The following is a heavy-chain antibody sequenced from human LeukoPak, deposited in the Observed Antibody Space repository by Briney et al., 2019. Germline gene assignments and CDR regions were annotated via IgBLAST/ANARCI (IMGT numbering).Heavy chain of an antibody. CDR1: GFTFSSYA. V-gene: IGHV4-34*01. Sequence: GSLRLSCAASGFTFSSYAMSWVRQAPGKGLEWIGEINHSGSTNYNPSLKSRVTISVDTSKNQFSLKLSSVTAADTAVYYCARGRRDPLWGRGTLVTVSS. CDR2: INHSGST. D-gene: IGHD5-24*01. J-gene: IGHJ2*01. CDR3: ARGRRDPL.